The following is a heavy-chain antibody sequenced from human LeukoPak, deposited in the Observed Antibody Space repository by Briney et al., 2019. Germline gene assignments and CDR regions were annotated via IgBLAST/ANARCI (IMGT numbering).Heavy chain of an antibody. V-gene: IGHV1-18*04. Sequence: ASVKVSCKASGYTFTSYYIHLVRQAPGQGFKWMGWISAYNGNTNYAQKLQGRVTMTTDTSTSTAYMELRSLRSDDTAVYYCARVGGGLLWFGELFYYYMDVWGKGTTVTISS. CDR3: ARVGGGLLWFGELFYYYMDV. CDR2: ISAYNGNT. J-gene: IGHJ6*03. D-gene: IGHD3-10*01. CDR1: GYTFTSYY.